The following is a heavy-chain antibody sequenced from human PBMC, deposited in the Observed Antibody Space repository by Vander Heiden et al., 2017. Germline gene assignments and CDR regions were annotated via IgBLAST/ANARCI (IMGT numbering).Heavy chain of an antibody. CDR3: ARDYGCRSGWSHD. D-gene: IGHD6-19*01. CDR2: ISGSGSYI. V-gene: IGHV3-21*01. Sequence: EVRLVESGGGLVEHGGFLQLSCATSGFTFSYYSMTWVRQAPGKGLEWVSSISGSGSYIDYADSGRGRFTISRDNAKNSLILQMNGLGGEDTAIYYCARDYGCRSGWSHDWGQGTLVIVSS. J-gene: IGHJ4*02. CDR1: GFTFSYYS.